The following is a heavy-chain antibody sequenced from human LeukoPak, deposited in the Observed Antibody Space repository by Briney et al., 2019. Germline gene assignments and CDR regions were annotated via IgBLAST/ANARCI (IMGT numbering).Heavy chain of an antibody. V-gene: IGHV1-69-2*01. Sequence: ASVKVSCKVSGYTFTDYYMHWVQQAPGKGLEWMGLVDPEDGETIYAEKFQGRVTITADTSTDTAYMELSSLRSEDTAVYYCATGFRTGYNWFDPWGQGTLVTVSS. D-gene: IGHD1-14*01. CDR2: VDPEDGET. CDR3: ATGFRTGYNWFDP. CDR1: GYTFTDYY. J-gene: IGHJ5*02.